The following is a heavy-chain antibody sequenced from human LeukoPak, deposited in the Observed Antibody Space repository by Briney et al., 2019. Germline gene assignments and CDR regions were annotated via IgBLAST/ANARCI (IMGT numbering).Heavy chain of an antibody. D-gene: IGHD1-26*01. V-gene: IGHV3-21*04. CDR2: ISSSSSYI. J-gene: IGHJ4*02. CDR1: GFTFSSYS. CDR3: ARTVGATAPYDY. Sequence: GGSLRLSCAASGFTFSSYSMNWVRQAPGKGLEWVSSISSSSSYIYYADSVKGRFTMSRDNSKNTLYLQMNSLRAEDTAVYYCARTVGATAPYDYWGQGTLVTVS.